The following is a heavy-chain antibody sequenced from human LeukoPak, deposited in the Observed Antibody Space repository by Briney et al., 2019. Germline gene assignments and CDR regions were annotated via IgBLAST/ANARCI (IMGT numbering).Heavy chain of an antibody. CDR2: ISSSSSSYI. J-gene: IGHJ1*01. V-gene: IGHV3-21*01. CDR1: GFTFSSYS. D-gene: IGHD2-15*01. Sequence: GGSLRLSCAASGFTFSSYSMNWVRQAPGKGLEWVSSISSSSSSYIYYADSVKGRFTISRDNAKNSLYLQMNSLRAEDTAVYYCARDLFQHPSGSFQHWGQGTLVTVSS. CDR3: ARDLFQHPSGSFQH.